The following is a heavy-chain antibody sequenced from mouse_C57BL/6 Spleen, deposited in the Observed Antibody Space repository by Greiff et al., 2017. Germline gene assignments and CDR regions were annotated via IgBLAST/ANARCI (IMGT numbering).Heavy chain of an antibody. CDR3: ASYDQGYYYAMDY. V-gene: IGHV1-53*01. D-gene: IGHD2-3*01. CDR1: GYTFTSYW. CDR2: INPSNGGT. J-gene: IGHJ4*01. Sequence: QVQLQQPGTELVKPGASVKLSCKASGYTFTSYWMQWVKQRPGQGLEWIGNINPSNGGTNYNEKFKSKATLTVDKSSSTAYMQLSSLTSEDSAVYYCASYDQGYYYAMDYWGQVTSVTVSS.